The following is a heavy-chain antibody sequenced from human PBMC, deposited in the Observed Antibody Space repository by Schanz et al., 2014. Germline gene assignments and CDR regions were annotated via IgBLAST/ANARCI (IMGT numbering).Heavy chain of an antibody. V-gene: IGHV1-8*01. CDR1: GYSFTTYD. Sequence: QVQLVQSGAEVKKPGASVRVSCKASGYSFTTYDVNWVRQATGQGLEWMGWMNPATGNRGYAQNFQGRVTMTRDTSLKTAYMKMTDLKVEDAGLYYCASRYCDRPLWGQGTLIAVSS. CDR2: MNPATGNR. D-gene: IGHD4-17*01. CDR3: ASRYCDRPL. J-gene: IGHJ4*02.